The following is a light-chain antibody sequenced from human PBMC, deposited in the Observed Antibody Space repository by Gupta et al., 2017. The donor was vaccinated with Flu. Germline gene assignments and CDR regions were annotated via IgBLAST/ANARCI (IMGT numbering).Light chain of an antibody. CDR3: QEYYSTPPYS. J-gene: IGKJ2*03. Sequence: DIVMTQSPDSLAVALGERVTINCRSSQSVLYSSNNKNYLAWYQQRPGQPPKLLIYRASTRESGVSDRFSGSGSGTDFTLTISSLQAEDVAVYYCQEYYSTPPYSFGQGTKLEIK. V-gene: IGKV4-1*01. CDR2: RAS. CDR1: QSVLYSSNNKNY.